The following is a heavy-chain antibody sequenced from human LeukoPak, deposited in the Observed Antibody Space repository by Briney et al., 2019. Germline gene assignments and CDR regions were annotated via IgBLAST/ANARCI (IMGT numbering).Heavy chain of an antibody. CDR2: IRYDGSNK. J-gene: IGHJ6*03. Sequence: GGSLRLSCAASGFTFSSYGMHWVRQAPGKGLEWVAFIRYDGSNKYYADSVKGRFTISRDNSKNTPYLQMNSLRAEDTAVYYCAKDYCSSTSCYRYYYYYYMDVWGKGTTVTISS. CDR1: GFTFSSYG. D-gene: IGHD2-2*02. V-gene: IGHV3-30*02. CDR3: AKDYCSSTSCYRYYYYYYMDV.